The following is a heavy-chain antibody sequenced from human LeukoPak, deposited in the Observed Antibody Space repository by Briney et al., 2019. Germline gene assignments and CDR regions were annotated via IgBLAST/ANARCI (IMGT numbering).Heavy chain of an antibody. CDR3: ARDQRTYYDFWSGYQGNYYYGMDV. CDR2: IIPIFGTA. Sequence: SVKVSCKASGGTFSSYAISWVRQAPGQGLEWMGGIIPIFGTANYAQKFQGRVMITADESTSTAYMELSSLRSEDTAVYYCARDQRTYYDFWSGYQGNYYYGMDVWGQGTTVTVSS. D-gene: IGHD3-3*01. J-gene: IGHJ6*02. V-gene: IGHV1-69*13. CDR1: GGTFSSYA.